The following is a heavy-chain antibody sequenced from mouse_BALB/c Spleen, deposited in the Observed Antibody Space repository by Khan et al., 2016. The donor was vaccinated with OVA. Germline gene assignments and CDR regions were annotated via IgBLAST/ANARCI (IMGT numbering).Heavy chain of an antibody. CDR2: IRSGGNT. D-gene: IGHD2-14*01. CDR1: GFSLTTYG. J-gene: IGHJ3*01. Sequence: QVQLQQSGPGLVRPSQTLSITCTVSGFSLTTYGVHWVRQSPGKGLEWLGVIRSGGNTDYNAAFISRLSIPKDNSKSQVFFKMNSRQADDTAMYYCARNSYMYDFTYWGQGTLVTGSA. V-gene: IGHV2-2*01. CDR3: ARNSYMYDFTY.